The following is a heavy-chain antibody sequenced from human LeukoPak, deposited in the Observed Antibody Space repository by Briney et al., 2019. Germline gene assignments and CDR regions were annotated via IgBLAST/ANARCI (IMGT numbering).Heavy chain of an antibody. D-gene: IGHD6-6*01. Sequence: GASVKVSCKASGGTFSSYAISWVRQAPGQGLEWMGGINPIFGTASYAQKFQGRVTITTDESTSTAYMELSSLRSEDTAVYYCARCISARYYYYYYMDVWGKGTTVTVSS. CDR3: ARCISARYYYYYYMDV. J-gene: IGHJ6*03. CDR1: GGTFSSYA. CDR2: INPIFGTA. V-gene: IGHV1-69*05.